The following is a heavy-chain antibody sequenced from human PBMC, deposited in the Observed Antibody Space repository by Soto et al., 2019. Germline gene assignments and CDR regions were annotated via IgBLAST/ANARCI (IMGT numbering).Heavy chain of an antibody. CDR1: GYSASNNVAS. J-gene: IGHJ4*02. D-gene: IGHD1-26*01. Sequence: PAQTLSLTCAICGYSASNNVASCNLIRQSPSRGLEWLGRACYRSRWQYDYATSVRSRITINPDTSKNQFSLQLTSVTPEDTAVYYGARDPPDFNSGFDSWGQGSLVTVSS. CDR2: ACYRSRWQY. CDR3: ARDPPDFNSGFDS. V-gene: IGHV6-1*01.